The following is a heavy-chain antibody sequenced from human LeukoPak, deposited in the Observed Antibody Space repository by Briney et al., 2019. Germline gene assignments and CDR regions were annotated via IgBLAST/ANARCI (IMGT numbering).Heavy chain of an antibody. CDR1: GFTFSDYA. CDR3: ARGLQRLWFGGYDAFNI. J-gene: IGHJ3*02. V-gene: IGHV3-30*14. Sequence: PGRSLRLSCAASGFTFSDYALHWVRQAPGKGLEWVAIISFDGSNKYYADSVKGRFTISRDNSRETLFLQMNSLRPEDTAMYYCARGLQRLWFGGYDAFNIWGQGTMVTVSS. CDR2: ISFDGSNK. D-gene: IGHD3-10*01.